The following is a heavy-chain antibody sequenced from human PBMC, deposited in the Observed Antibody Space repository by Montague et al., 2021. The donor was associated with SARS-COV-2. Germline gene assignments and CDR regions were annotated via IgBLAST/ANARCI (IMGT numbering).Heavy chain of an antibody. J-gene: IGHJ3*02. V-gene: IGHV4-39*01. D-gene: IGHD3-22*01. CDR1: GGSISSSSYY. CDR3: ARFPTSYYYDSKAAPATPDAFDI. CDR2: IYYSGST. Sequence: SETLSLTCTVSGGSISSSSYYWGGIRQPPGKGLEWIGSIYYSGSTYYNPSLKSRVTISVDTSKNQFSLKLSSVTAADTAVYYCARFPTSYYYDSKAAPATPDAFDIWGQGTMVTVSS.